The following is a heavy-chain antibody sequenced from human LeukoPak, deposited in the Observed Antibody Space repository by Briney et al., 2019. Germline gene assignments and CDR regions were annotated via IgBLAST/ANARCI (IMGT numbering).Heavy chain of an antibody. CDR2: IYYSGNT. V-gene: IGHV4-30-4*01. CDR3: VREKSSGWSYYFDY. CDR1: GGSISSGDYY. J-gene: IGHJ4*02. D-gene: IGHD6-19*01. Sequence: SQTLSLTCTVSGGSISSGDYYWSWIRQPPGKGLEWIGYIYYSGNTNYNPSLKSRVTISIDTSQNHFSLKLTSVTAADTAVYYCVREKSSGWSYYFDYWGQGTLVTGSS.